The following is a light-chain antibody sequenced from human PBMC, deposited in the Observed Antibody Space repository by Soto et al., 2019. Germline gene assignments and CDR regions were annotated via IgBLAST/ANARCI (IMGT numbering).Light chain of an antibody. CDR2: GAS. Sequence: EIVMTQSPATLSVSPGERATLSCRASQSVSRTLAWYQQKPGQAPRLLIYGASTRASGIPARFSGSGSGTEFTLTISSLQSEDFALYYCQQYNNWPPYTFGQGTKLEIK. J-gene: IGKJ2*01. V-gene: IGKV3-15*01. CDR3: QQYNNWPPYT. CDR1: QSVSRT.